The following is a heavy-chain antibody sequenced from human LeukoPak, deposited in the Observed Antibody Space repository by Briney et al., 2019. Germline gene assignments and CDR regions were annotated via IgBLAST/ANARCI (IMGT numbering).Heavy chain of an antibody. V-gene: IGHV3-48*01. Sequence: GGSLRLSCAASGFTFSSYSMNWVRQAPGKGLEWVSYISSSSSTIYYADSVKGRLTISRDNAKNSLYLQMNSLRAEDTAVYYCARDLGLDYFDYWGQGTLVTVSS. CDR3: ARDLGLDYFDY. J-gene: IGHJ4*02. CDR2: ISSSSSTI. CDR1: GFTFSSYS. D-gene: IGHD3-16*01.